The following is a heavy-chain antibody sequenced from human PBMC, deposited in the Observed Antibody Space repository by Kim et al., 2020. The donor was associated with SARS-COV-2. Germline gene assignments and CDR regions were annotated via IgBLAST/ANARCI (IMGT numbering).Heavy chain of an antibody. V-gene: IGHV3-23*01. J-gene: IGHJ4*02. Sequence: GSKYYPDSVQGRFTISRDNSKTTLYLQRNSLRAEDTAVYYCAKDRLVAYWGQGTLVTVSS. CDR2: GSK. D-gene: IGHD6-19*01. CDR3: AKDRLVAY.